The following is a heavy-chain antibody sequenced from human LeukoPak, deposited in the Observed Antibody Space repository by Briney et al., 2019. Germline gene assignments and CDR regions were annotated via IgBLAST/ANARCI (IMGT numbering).Heavy chain of an antibody. CDR1: GFTFSSHD. CDR2: IGTAGDT. Sequence: GGSLRLSCAASGFTFSSHDMHWVRQATGKGLEWVSTIGTAGDTYYPGSVKGRFTISRGNSKNTLYLQMNSLRAEDTAVYYCAKGRPMANPFDYWGQGTLVTVSS. D-gene: IGHD5-24*01. J-gene: IGHJ4*02. CDR3: AKGRPMANPFDY. V-gene: IGHV3-13*01.